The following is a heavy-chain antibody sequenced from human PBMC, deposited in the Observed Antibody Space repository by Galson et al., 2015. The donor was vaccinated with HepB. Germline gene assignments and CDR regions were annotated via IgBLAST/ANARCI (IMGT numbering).Heavy chain of an antibody. CDR3: ARGDIVVVVAADRAWFDP. Sequence: SVKVSCKASGYTFTSYYMHWVRQAPGQGLEWMGIINPSGGSTSYAQKFQGRVTMTRDTSTSTVYMELSSLRSEDTAVYYCARGDIVVVVAADRAWFDPWGQGTLVTVSS. CDR1: GYTFTSYY. J-gene: IGHJ5*02. V-gene: IGHV1-46*01. CDR2: INPSGGST. D-gene: IGHD2-15*01.